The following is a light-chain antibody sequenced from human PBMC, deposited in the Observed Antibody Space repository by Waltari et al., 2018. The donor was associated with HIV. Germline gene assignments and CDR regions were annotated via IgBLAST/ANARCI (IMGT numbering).Light chain of an antibody. CDR1: SSYVGGFNH. CDR3: SSYTSSSTGV. V-gene: IGLV2-14*03. J-gene: IGLJ3*02. CDR2: DVS. Sequence: SALTLPASVSGSPGQSITIFCTGTSSYVGGFNHVSWYQQHPGKAPKLMIYDVSNRPSGVSNRFSGSKSGNTASLTISGLQAEDEADYYCSSYTSSSTGVFGGGTKLTVL.